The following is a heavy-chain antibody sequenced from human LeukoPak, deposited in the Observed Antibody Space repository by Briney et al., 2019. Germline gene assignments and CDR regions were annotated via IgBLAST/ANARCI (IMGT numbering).Heavy chain of an antibody. V-gene: IGHV1-8*01. CDR3: ARGSGEGIVVVPAAPFDY. Sequence: GASVKVSCKASGYTFTSYDIHWVRQATGQGLEWMGWMNPNSGNTGYAQKFQGRVTRTRNTSISTAYMELSSLRSEDTAVYYCARGSGEGIVVVPAAPFDYWGQGTLVTVSS. CDR2: MNPNSGNT. D-gene: IGHD2-2*01. CDR1: GYTFTSYD. J-gene: IGHJ4*02.